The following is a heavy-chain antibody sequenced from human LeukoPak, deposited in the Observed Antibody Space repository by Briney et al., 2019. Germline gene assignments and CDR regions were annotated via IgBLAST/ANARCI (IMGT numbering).Heavy chain of an antibody. V-gene: IGHV3-74*01. CDR1: GFAFSSYW. D-gene: IGHD6-13*01. CDR3: ARADRYSYNWYWDF. J-gene: IGHJ4*02. Sequence: GGSLRLSCAASGFAFSSYWMHWVRQPPGKGLVWVSRMNSDGSSTNYADSVKGRFTISRDNAKNTLYLQMNSLRAEDTAVYYCARADRYSYNWYWDFWGQGTLVTVSS. CDR2: MNSDGSST.